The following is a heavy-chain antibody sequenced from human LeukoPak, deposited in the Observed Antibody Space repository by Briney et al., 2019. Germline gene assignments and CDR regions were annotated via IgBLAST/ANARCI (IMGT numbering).Heavy chain of an antibody. CDR1: GGSISSSSYY. V-gene: IGHV4-39*02. CDR3: ASSWFYFDY. Sequence: PSETLSLTCTVSGGSISSSSYYWGWIRQPPGKGLEWIGSIYDSGITYYSPSLKSRVTMSVDTSKNHFSLNLSSVTAADTAVYYCASSWFYFDYWGQGTLVTVSS. D-gene: IGHD6-13*01. CDR2: IYDSGIT. J-gene: IGHJ4*02.